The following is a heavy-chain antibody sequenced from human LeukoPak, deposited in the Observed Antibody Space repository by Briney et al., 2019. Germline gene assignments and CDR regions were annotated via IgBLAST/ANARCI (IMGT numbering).Heavy chain of an antibody. CDR2: IYYSGST. CDR3: ARDTLRYFDL. V-gene: IGHV4-31*03. Sequence: SETLSLTCTVSGGSISSGGYYWSWIRQHPGKGLEWIGYIYYSGSTYYNPSLKSRVTISVDTSKNQFSLKLSPVTAADTAVYYCARDTLRYFDLWGRGTLVTVSS. CDR1: GGSISSGGYY. J-gene: IGHJ2*01.